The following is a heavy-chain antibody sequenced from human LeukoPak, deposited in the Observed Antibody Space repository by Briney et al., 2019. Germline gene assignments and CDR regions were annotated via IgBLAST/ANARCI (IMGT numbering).Heavy chain of an antibody. D-gene: IGHD5-12*01. V-gene: IGHV4-59*01. CDR1: GGSISSYY. CDR3: ARDAGYSGHFDY. Sequence: SETLSLTCTVSGGSISSYYWSWIRQPPGKGLEWIGYIYYSGSTNYNPSLKSRVTISVDTSKNQFSLKLSSVTAADTAVYYCARDAGYSGHFDYWGQGTLVTVSS. J-gene: IGHJ4*02. CDR2: IYYSGST.